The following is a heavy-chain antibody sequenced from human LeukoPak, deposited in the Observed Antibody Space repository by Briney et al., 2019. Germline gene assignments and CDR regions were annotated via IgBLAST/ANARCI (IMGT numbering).Heavy chain of an antibody. D-gene: IGHD6-19*01. J-gene: IGHJ4*02. CDR1: GFTFNVSW. V-gene: IGHV3-30-3*01. Sequence: PGGSLRLSCAASGFTFNVSWMSWVRQTPGKGLEWVAVISYDGTNKYYADSVKGRFTISRDNSKNTLYLQMNSLRAEDTAVYYCARGTIAVTSTFFDYWGQGTLVTVSS. CDR3: ARGTIAVTSTFFDY. CDR2: ISYDGTNK.